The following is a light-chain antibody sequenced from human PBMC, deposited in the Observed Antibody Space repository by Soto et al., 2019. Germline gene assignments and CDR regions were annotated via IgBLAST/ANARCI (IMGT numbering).Light chain of an antibody. Sequence: NKNCRASQGISSYLAWYQQKPGKAPKLLIYAASTLQSGVSPRYGGIRSGTAFTVSLRCLYSEESAAHPCQEDHSSAPWTYARGTKVDIK. CDR1: QGISSY. CDR2: AAS. J-gene: IGKJ1*01. CDR3: QEDHSSAPWT. V-gene: IGKV1-8*01.